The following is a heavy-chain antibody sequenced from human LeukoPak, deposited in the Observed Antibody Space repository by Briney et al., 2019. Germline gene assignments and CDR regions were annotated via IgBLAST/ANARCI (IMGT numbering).Heavy chain of an antibody. CDR3: ARHPYCSSTTCYGIDY. Sequence: GGSLRLSCAASGFTFSSYSMNRVRQAPGKGLEWVSSVTSNDYIFYADSMKGRFTISRDNAKNSLFLQMNSLRADDTAVYYCARHPYCSSTTCYGIDYWGQGTLVAVSS. J-gene: IGHJ4*02. CDR1: GFTFSSYS. D-gene: IGHD2-2*01. CDR2: VTSNDYI. V-gene: IGHV3-21*01.